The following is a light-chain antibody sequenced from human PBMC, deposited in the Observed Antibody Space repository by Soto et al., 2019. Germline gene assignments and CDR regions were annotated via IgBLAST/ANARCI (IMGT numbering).Light chain of an antibody. CDR1: SSDVGSYNL. V-gene: IGLV2-23*02. CDR2: EVT. CDR3: CSYAGRTSLI. J-gene: IGLJ2*01. Sequence: QSVLTQPASVSGSPGQSTTISCTGTSSDVGSYNLVSWYQHHPGKAPTLIIFEVTKRPSGVSDRFSGSKSGNTASLTISGLQAEDEVDYYCCSYAGRTSLIFGGGTKLTVL.